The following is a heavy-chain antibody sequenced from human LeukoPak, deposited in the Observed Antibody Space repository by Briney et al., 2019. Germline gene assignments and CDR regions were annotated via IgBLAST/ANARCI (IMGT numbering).Heavy chain of an antibody. Sequence: GGSLRLSCAASGFTFSSYAMHWVRQAPGKGLEWVAVISYYESNKYNADSVKGRFTISRDNSKNTLYLQMNSLRAEDTAVYYFAREWGSQLVAEYYFDYWGQGTLVTVSS. CDR1: GFTFSSYA. J-gene: IGHJ4*02. CDR3: AREWGSQLVAEYYFDY. V-gene: IGHV3-30*04. CDR2: ISYYESNK. D-gene: IGHD6-13*01.